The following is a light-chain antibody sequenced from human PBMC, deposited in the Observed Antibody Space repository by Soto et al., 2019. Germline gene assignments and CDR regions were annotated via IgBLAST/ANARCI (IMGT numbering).Light chain of an antibody. CDR2: EVD. Sequence: QSALTQPASXXXXXGQSISISCTGSSSDVGAYNYVAWYQQKPGKAPKLLIYEVDNRPSGISHRFSGSKSGNTASLTISGLQTEDEADYYCSSYTVINTAVFGGGTKLTVL. CDR1: SSDVGAYNY. J-gene: IGLJ3*02. CDR3: SSYTVINTAV. V-gene: IGLV2-14*01.